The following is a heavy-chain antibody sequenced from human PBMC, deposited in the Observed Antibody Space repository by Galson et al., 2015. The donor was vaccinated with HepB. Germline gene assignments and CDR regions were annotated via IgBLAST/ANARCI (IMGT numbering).Heavy chain of an antibody. D-gene: IGHD3-16*02. CDR2: MRFDSSTI. J-gene: IGHJ4*02. V-gene: IGHV3-48*02. CDR1: GFTFSSYG. Sequence: SLRLSCAASGFTFSSYGMHWVRQAPGKGLEWVSFMRFDSSTIYYADSVKGRFTISRDNAKNSLYLQMNSLRDEDTAVYYCARDGPRRYPGFDYWGQGTLVTVSS. CDR3: ARDGPRRYPGFDY.